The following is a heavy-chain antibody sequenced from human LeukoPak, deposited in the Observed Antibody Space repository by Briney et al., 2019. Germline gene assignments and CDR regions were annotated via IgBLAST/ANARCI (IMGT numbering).Heavy chain of an antibody. CDR1: GYTFTIYW. V-gene: IGHV5-51*01. J-gene: IGHJ3*02. Sequence: GESLKISCKGSGYTFTIYWIGWVRQMPGKGLEWMGIIYPDDSDTRYSRSLQGQVTISADKSINTAYLQWSSLKASDTAMYYCARLDYGANLRGDAFDIWGQGTMVTVSS. CDR2: IYPDDSDT. D-gene: IGHD4/OR15-4a*01. CDR3: ARLDYGANLRGDAFDI.